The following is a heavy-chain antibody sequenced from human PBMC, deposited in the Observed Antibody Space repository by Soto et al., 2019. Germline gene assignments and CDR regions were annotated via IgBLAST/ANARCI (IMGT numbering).Heavy chain of an antibody. CDR3: ALDGYDSSGYHDY. CDR1: GGSFSGYY. V-gene: IGHV4-34*01. J-gene: IGHJ4*02. D-gene: IGHD3-22*01. CDR2: INHSGST. Sequence: QVQLQQWGAGLLKPSETLSLTCAVYGGSFSGYYWSCIRQPPGKGLEWIGEINHSGSTNYNPSLKSRVTISVDTSKNQFSLKLSSVTAADTAVYYCALDGYDSSGYHDYWGQGTLVTVSS.